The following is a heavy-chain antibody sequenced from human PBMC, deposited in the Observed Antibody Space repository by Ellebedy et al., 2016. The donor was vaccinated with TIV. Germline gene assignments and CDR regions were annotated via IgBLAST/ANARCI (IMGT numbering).Heavy chain of an antibody. J-gene: IGHJ4*02. D-gene: IGHD3-22*01. CDR1: GGSINSGGYY. CDR2: IYYSGST. V-gene: IGHV4-31*03. Sequence: SETLSLXCTVSGGSINSGGYYWSWIRQHPGKGLEWIGYIYYSGSTYYNPSLKSRVTISVDTSKNQFSLKLSSVTAADTAVYYCAGGDSSGYYYTFDYWGQGTLVTVSS. CDR3: AGGDSSGYYYTFDY.